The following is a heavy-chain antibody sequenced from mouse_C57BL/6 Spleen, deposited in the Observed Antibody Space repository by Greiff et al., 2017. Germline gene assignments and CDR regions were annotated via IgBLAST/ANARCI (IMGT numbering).Heavy chain of an antibody. CDR3: ARSYYGSSPAWFAY. V-gene: IGHV1-26*01. Sequence: FQLQQSGPELVKPGASVKISCKASGYTFTDYYMNWVKQSHGKSLEWIGDINPNNGGTSYNQKFKGKATLTVDKSSSTAYMELRSLTSEDSAVYYCARSYYGSSPAWFAYWGQGTLVTVSA. CDR1: GYTFTDYY. CDR2: INPNNGGT. D-gene: IGHD1-1*01. J-gene: IGHJ3*01.